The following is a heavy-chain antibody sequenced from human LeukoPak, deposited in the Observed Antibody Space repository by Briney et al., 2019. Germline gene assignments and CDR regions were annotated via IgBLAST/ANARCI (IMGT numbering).Heavy chain of an antibody. V-gene: IGHV3-11*01. J-gene: IGHJ4*02. CDR1: GFTFSDYY. Sequence: GGSLRLSCAASGFTFSDYYMSWIRQAPGKGLEWVSYISSSGSTIYYADSVKGRFTISGDNAKNSLYLQMSSLRAEDTAVYYCARDLDNYYGSGSYGYWGQGTLVTVSS. D-gene: IGHD3-10*01. CDR2: ISSSGSTI. CDR3: ARDLDNYYGSGSYGY.